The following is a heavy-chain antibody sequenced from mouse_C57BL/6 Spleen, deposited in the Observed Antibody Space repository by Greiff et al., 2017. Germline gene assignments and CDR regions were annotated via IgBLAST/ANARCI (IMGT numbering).Heavy chain of an antibody. J-gene: IGHJ3*01. Sequence: EVQLQQSGPELVKPGASVKISCKASGYTFTDYYMNWVKQSHGKSLEWIGDINPNNGGTSYNQKFKGKATLTVDKSSSTAYMELRSLTSEDSAVYYCARPLYYSKDWFAYWGQGTLVTVSA. D-gene: IGHD2-5*01. CDR2: INPNNGGT. CDR3: ARPLYYSKDWFAY. CDR1: GYTFTDYY. V-gene: IGHV1-26*01.